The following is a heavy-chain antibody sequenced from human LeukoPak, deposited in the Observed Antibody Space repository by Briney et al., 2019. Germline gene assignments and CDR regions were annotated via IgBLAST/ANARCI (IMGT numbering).Heavy chain of an antibody. CDR2: ISGSGGSI. CDR1: GFTFSSYA. Sequence: GGSLRLSCAASGFTFSSYAMSWVRQAPGKGLEWVSAISGSGGSIYYADSVKGRLTISRDNSKNTLYLQMNSLRAEDTAVYYCAKDLPPTKYSSSWATFDYWGQGTLVSVSS. CDR3: AKDLPPTKYSSSWATFDY. V-gene: IGHV3-23*01. J-gene: IGHJ4*02. D-gene: IGHD6-13*01.